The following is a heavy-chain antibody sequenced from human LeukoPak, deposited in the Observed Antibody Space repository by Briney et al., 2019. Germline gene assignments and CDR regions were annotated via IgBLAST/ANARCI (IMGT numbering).Heavy chain of an antibody. J-gene: IGHJ4*02. Sequence: PSETLSLTCTVSGGSISSSPYYWGWIRQPPGKGLEWIGKIYYSGSTYYNPSLNTRVTISVHTSKTQFSLKLTSVTAADTAAYYCARHASVDGNWPRPLDYWGQGSLVTVSS. CDR3: ARHASVDGNWPRPLDY. CDR1: GGSISSSPYY. V-gene: IGHV4-39*01. CDR2: IYYSGST. D-gene: IGHD6-19*01.